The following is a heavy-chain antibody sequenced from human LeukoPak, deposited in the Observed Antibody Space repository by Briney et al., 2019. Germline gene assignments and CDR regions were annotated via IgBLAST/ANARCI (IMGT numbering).Heavy chain of an antibody. Sequence: PSETLSLTCTVSGGSISGDHWNWIRQPPGKGLEWIGYIYYSGSTNYNPSLKSRLTISVDTSKNQFSLKLSSVTAADTAVYYCARTYGSSGLGYFDLWGRGTLVTVSS. CDR3: ARTYGSSGLGYFDL. V-gene: IGHV4-59*01. CDR2: IYYSGST. CDR1: GGSISGDH. J-gene: IGHJ2*01. D-gene: IGHD6-13*01.